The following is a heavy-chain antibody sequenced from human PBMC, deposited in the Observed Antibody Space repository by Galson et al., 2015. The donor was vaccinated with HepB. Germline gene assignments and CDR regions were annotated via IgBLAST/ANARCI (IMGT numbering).Heavy chain of an antibody. Sequence: SLRLSCAASGFTFSRYAMNWVRQAPGRGLEWISSITGPGGGTYSADSVKGRFTISRDNSGNTLFLHIDSLHQGPIGLPPGTLLQGHLWG. CDR2: ITGPGGGT. V-gene: IGHV3-23*01. CDR1: GFTFSRYA. CDR3: TLLQGHL. J-gene: IGHJ6*01.